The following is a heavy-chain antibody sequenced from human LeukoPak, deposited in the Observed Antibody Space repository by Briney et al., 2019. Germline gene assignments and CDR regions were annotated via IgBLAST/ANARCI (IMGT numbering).Heavy chain of an antibody. V-gene: IGHV3-23*01. J-gene: IGHJ4*02. CDR2: ISGSGGST. CDR1: GFTFSSYA. D-gene: IGHD3-22*01. CDR3: AKDLKPHHYDSSGYYFRY. Sequence: GGSLRLSCAASGFTFSSYAMSWVRQAPGKGLEWVSAISGSGGSTYYADSVKGRFTISRDNSKNTLCLQMNSLRAEDTAVYYCAKDLKPHHYDSSGYYFRYWGQGTLVTVSS.